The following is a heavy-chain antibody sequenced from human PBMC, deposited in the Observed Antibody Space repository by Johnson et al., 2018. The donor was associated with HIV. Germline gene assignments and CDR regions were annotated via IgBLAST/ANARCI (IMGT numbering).Heavy chain of an antibody. CDR2: IKQDGSGN. CDR3: GRACRDGYTCDVFDI. V-gene: IGHV3-7*05. CDR1: GFTFSTYW. D-gene: IGHD5-24*01. J-gene: IGHJ3*02. Sequence: VQLVESGGGVVQPGGSLRLSCAASGFTFSTYWMSWVRQVPGKGLEWVANIKQDGSGNYYVDSVKGRFTISRDNAKNSLFLQMNSLRADDTAGFYCGRACRDGYTCDVFDIWGQGTMVTVSS.